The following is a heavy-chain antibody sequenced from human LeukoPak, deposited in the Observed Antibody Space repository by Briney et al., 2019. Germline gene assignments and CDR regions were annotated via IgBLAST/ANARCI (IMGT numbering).Heavy chain of an antibody. Sequence: GGSLRLSCATSGFGFSSNTRSWVRQARQTRREWLSAISGSGGSTYYADSVKGRFNISRDNSKNTLYLHMNRLRAEDTAVYYCAKDLYDILTGFDYWGQGTLVTVSS. CDR2: ISGSGGST. CDR3: AKDLYDILTGFDY. CDR1: GFGFSSNT. V-gene: IGHV3-23*01. J-gene: IGHJ4*02. D-gene: IGHD3-9*01.